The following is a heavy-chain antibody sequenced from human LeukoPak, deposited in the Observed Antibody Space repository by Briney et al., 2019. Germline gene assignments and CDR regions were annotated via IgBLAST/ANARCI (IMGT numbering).Heavy chain of an antibody. Sequence: GGSLRLSCAASGFTFSSYGMHWVRQAPGKGLEWVAFIRYDGSNKYYADSVKGRFTISRDNSKNTLYLQMNSLRAEDTAVYYCAKAQFKVAVAGLSWGQGTLVTVSS. CDR1: GFTFSSYG. D-gene: IGHD6-19*01. CDR3: AKAQFKVAVAGLS. V-gene: IGHV3-30*02. J-gene: IGHJ4*02. CDR2: IRYDGSNK.